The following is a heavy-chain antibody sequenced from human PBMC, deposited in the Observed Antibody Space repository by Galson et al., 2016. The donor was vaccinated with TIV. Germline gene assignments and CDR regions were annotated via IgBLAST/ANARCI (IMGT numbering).Heavy chain of an antibody. Sequence: SVKVSCKASGDTFSSFSIIWVRQAPGQGLEWMGRIIPLLGRPDHAQKFQGRVTITANISTDTASLELSSLSSEDTAIYYCPGEGAQVDSVMLNADAFDVWGQGTMVTVSS. CDR1: GDTFSSFS. CDR2: IIPLLGRP. J-gene: IGHJ3*01. CDR3: PGEGAQVDSVMLNADAFDV. D-gene: IGHD3-16*01. V-gene: IGHV1-69*04.